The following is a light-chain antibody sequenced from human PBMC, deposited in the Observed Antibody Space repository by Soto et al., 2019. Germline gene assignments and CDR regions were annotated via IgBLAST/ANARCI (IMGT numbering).Light chain of an antibody. CDR1: SSEVGGYDF. J-gene: IGLJ2*01. CDR3: SAYAGRNNLI. Sequence: QSVLTQPPAASGSPGQAVTISCTGTSSEVGGYDFVSWYQQYPGKAPKLLIYEVAKRPSGIPARFSASKSGNTASLTVSGLQDDDEADYYCSAYAGRNNLIFGGGTKLTVL. CDR2: EVA. V-gene: IGLV2-8*01.